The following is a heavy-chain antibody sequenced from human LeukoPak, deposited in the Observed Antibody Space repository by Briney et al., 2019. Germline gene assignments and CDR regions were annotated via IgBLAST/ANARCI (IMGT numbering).Heavy chain of an antibody. J-gene: IGHJ4*02. CDR3: AREITGVYCSSTSCYKGGFDY. Sequence: ASVKVSCKASGYTFTSYGISWVRQAPGQGLEWMGWISAYNGNTNYAQKLQGRVTMTRDTSISTAHMELSRLRSDDTAVYYCAREITGVYCSSTSCYKGGFDYWGQGTLVTVSS. CDR2: ISAYNGNT. D-gene: IGHD2-2*02. V-gene: IGHV1-18*01. CDR1: GYTFTSYG.